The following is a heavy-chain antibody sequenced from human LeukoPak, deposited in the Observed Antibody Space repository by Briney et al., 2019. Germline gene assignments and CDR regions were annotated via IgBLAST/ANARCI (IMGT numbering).Heavy chain of an antibody. CDR1: GYSFTSYW. Sequence: GESLKISCKGSGYSFTSYWIGWVRQMPGKGLEWMGIIYPGDSDTRYSPSFQGQVTISADKSISTAYLQWSSLKASDTAMYYCARLDNYDILIGHNYFDYWGQGTLVTVSS. D-gene: IGHD3-9*01. V-gene: IGHV5-51*01. CDR3: ARLDNYDILIGHNYFDY. CDR2: IYPGDSDT. J-gene: IGHJ4*02.